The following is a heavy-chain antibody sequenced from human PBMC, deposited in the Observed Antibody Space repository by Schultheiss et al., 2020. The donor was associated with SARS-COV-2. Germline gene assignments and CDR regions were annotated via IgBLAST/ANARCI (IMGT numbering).Heavy chain of an antibody. V-gene: IGHV1-46*01. CDR1: GYTFTGYY. J-gene: IGHJ6*02. Sequence: ASVKVSCKASGYTFTGYYMHWVRQAPGQGLEWMGIINPSGGSTSYAQKFQGRVTTTRDTSTSTVYMELSSLRSEDTAVYYCARGSHWQWAEYGMDVWGQGTTVTVSS. D-gene: IGHD6-19*01. CDR2: INPSGGST. CDR3: ARGSHWQWAEYGMDV.